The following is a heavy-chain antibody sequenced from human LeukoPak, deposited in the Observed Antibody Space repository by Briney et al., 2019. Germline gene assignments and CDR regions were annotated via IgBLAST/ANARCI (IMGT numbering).Heavy chain of an antibody. D-gene: IGHD5-24*01. CDR3: ARDRDGYNYPYYFDY. V-gene: IGHV4-59*01. CDR1: GGSISSYY. Sequence: SETLSLTCTASGGSISSYYWSWIRQPPGKGLEWIGYIYYSGSTNYNPSLKSRVTISVDTSKNQFSLKLSSVTAADTAVYYCARDRDGYNYPYYFDYWGQGTLVTVSS. J-gene: IGHJ4*02. CDR2: IYYSGST.